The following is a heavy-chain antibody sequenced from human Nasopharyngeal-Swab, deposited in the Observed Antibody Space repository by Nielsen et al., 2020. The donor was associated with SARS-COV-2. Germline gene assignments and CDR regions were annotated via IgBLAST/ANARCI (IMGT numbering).Heavy chain of an antibody. J-gene: IGHJ3*02. CDR1: GFTFSSYG. CDR2: IWYDGSNK. Sequence: GGSLRLSCAASGFTFSSYGMHWVRQAPGKGLEWVAVIWYDGSNKYYADSVKGRFTIPRDNSKNTLYLQMNSLRAEDTAVYYCANLIFGDAFDIWGQGTMVTVSS. V-gene: IGHV3-30*02. D-gene: IGHD3-3*01. CDR3: ANLIFGDAFDI.